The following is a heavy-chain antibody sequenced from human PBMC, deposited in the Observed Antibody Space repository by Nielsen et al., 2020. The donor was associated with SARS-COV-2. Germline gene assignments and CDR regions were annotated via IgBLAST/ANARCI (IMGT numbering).Heavy chain of an antibody. J-gene: IGHJ4*02. V-gene: IGHV3-9*01. CDR1: GFTFDDYA. CDR2: ISWNSGSI. Sequence: GGSLRLSCAASGFTFDDYAMHWVRQAPGKGLEWVSGISWNSGSIGYADSVKGRFTISRDNAKNSLYLQMNSLRAEDTALYYCAKLYYYDSSGPSDYWGQGTLVTVSS. D-gene: IGHD3-22*01. CDR3: AKLYYYDSSGPSDY.